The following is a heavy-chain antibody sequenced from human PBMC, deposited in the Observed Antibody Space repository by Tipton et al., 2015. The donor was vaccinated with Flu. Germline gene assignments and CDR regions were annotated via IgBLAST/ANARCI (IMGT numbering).Heavy chain of an antibody. D-gene: IGHD1-26*01. CDR2: ISAYNANT. CDR3: ARKGWEQLQGERGKLLGFDY. V-gene: IGHV1-18*01. Sequence: QVQLVQSGAEVKKPGASVKVSCKASGYTFTSYGISWVRQAPGQGLEWMGWISAYNANTNYAQKLQGRVTMTTDTSTSTAYMELRSLRSDDPAVYYGARKGWEQLQGERGKLLGFDYWGQGTLVTVSS. CDR1: GYTFTSYG. J-gene: IGHJ4*02.